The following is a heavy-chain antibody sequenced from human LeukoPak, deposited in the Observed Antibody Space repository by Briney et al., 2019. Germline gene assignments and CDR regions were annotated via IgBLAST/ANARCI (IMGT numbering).Heavy chain of an antibody. J-gene: IGHJ4*02. D-gene: IGHD6-19*01. CDR2: IYTSGST. Sequence: SETLSLTCTVSGGSISIYYWNWIRQPAGKGLEWIGRIYTSGSTNYNPSLKSRVTISVDTSKNQFSLKLSSVTAADTAVYYCARDGSSGWYSYYFDYWGQGTLVTVSS. CDR3: ARDGSSGWYSYYFDY. CDR1: GGSISIYY. V-gene: IGHV4-4*07.